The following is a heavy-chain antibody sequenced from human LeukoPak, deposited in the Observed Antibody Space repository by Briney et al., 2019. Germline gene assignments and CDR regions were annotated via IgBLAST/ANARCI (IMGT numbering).Heavy chain of an antibody. Sequence: SGGSLRLSCAASGFSFSTDTVNWVRQARGKGLEWVSSISSSSTYIYYTDSVKGRFAISRDNARNAVYLQMNSLRTEDTGVYYCASRPGDFIDSSVYYSFWGQGTLATVSS. CDR2: ISSSSTYI. J-gene: IGHJ4*02. D-gene: IGHD3-22*01. V-gene: IGHV3-21*01. CDR1: GFSFSTDT. CDR3: ASRPGDFIDSSVYYSF.